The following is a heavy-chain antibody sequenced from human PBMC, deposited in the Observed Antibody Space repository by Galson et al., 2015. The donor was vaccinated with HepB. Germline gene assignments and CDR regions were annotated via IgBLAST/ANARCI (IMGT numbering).Heavy chain of an antibody. CDR1: GDSIFSSFYY. V-gene: IGHV4-39*01. J-gene: IGHJ3*02. CDR2: TRYGGST. D-gene: IGHD1-1*01. CDR3: TREDQDAANDAFDI. Sequence: ETLSLTCSVSGDSIFSSFYYWVWIRQPPGKGLEWIGSTRYGGSTTYNPALTSRVTISIDTSKNQFSLKLGAVTAADTAVYYCTREDQDAANDAFDIWGRGTMVTVSS.